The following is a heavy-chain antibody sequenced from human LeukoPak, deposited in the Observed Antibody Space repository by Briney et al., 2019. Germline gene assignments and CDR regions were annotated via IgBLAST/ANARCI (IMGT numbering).Heavy chain of an antibody. J-gene: IGHJ6*02. CDR2: IYHSGST. Sequence: KPSETLSLTCAVSGGSISSSGYSWSWIRQPPGKGLEWIGYIYHSGSTYYNPSLKSRVTISVDRSKNQFSLKLSSVTAADTAVYYCATVYSKKGYYYGMDVWGQGTTVTVSS. CDR3: ATVYSKKGYYYGMDV. CDR1: GGSISSSGYS. V-gene: IGHV4-30-2*01. D-gene: IGHD4-11*01.